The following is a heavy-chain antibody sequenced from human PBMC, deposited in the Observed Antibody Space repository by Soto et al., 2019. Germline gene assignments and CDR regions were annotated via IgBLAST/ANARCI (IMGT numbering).Heavy chain of an antibody. V-gene: IGHV4-31*03. D-gene: IGHD4-4*01. J-gene: IGHJ6*02. CDR2: IYYSGST. Sequence: SSETLSLTCTVSGGSISSGGYYWSWIRQHPGKGLEWIGYIYYSGSTYYNPSLKSRVTISVDTSKNQFSLKLSSVTAADTAVYYCARHSSNSPYYYYGMDVWGQGTTVTVSS. CDR3: ARHSSNSPYYYYGMDV. CDR1: GGSISSGGYY.